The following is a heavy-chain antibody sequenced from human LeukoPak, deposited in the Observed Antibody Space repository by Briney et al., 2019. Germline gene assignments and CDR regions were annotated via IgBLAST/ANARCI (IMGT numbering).Heavy chain of an antibody. Sequence: GGSLRLSCAASGFTVSSNYMSWVRQAPGKGLEWVATIRQDGSEKYYVDSVKGRFTISRDNAKNSLYLQMNSLRAEDTAVYYCASPEWLPGSIDIWGQGTMVTVSS. D-gene: IGHD3-3*01. V-gene: IGHV3-7*01. CDR3: ASPEWLPGSIDI. CDR1: GFTVSSNY. CDR2: IRQDGSEK. J-gene: IGHJ3*02.